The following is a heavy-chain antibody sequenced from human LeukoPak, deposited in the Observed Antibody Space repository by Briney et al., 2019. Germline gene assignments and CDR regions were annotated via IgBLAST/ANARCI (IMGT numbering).Heavy chain of an antibody. J-gene: IGHJ4*02. CDR3: AGQTPYSSFDY. Sequence: ASVKVSCKASGYTFTSYGISWVRQAPGQGLEWMGWINTNTGNPTYAQGFTGRFVFSLDTSVSTAYLQISSLKAEDTAVYYCAGQTPYSSFDYWGQGTLVTVSS. D-gene: IGHD6-19*01. CDR2: INTNTGNP. CDR1: GYTFTSYG. V-gene: IGHV7-4-1*02.